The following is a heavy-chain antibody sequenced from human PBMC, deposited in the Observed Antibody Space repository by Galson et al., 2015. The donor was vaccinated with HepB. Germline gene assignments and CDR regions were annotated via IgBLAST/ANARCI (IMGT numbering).Heavy chain of an antibody. CDR3: ANIRNYYQYKDD. V-gene: IGHV3-21*01. CDR2: ISSSSSYI. Sequence: SLRLSCAASGFSFISYSMNWVRQAPGKGLEWVSSISSSSSYIYYADSVKGRFTISRDNAKNSLYLQMNSLRAEDTAVYYCANIRNYYQYKDDWGKGTTVTVSS. D-gene: IGHD2-2*02. CDR1: GFSFISYS. J-gene: IGHJ6*03.